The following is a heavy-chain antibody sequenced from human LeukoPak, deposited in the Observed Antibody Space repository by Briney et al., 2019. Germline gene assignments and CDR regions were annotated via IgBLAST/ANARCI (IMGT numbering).Heavy chain of an antibody. D-gene: IGHD7-27*01. V-gene: IGHV4-59*08. CDR1: GGSISGYY. Sequence: PSETLSLTCTVSGGSISGYYWSWIRQPPGKGLEWIGYIFFGRTTNYNPSLKSRVTISVDTSKNQCSLKVTSVTAADTAVYYCARAANWGSNGYYGYFDLWGRGTLVTVSS. CDR2: IFFGRTT. CDR3: ARAANWGSNGYYGYFDL. J-gene: IGHJ2*01.